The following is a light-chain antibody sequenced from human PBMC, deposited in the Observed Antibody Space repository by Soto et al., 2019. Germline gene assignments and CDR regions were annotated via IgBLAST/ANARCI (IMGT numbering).Light chain of an antibody. Sequence: VLTQSPDTLSLSPGERATLSCGASQSIYDNHLAWYQQKPGLAPKLLVYDASNRASGIPDRFSGSGSGTDFTLTISRLEPEDSAVYYCQQYGDSVFTFGGGTKVVIK. J-gene: IGKJ4*01. CDR2: DAS. V-gene: IGKV3D-20*01. CDR1: QSIYDNH. CDR3: QQYGDSVFT.